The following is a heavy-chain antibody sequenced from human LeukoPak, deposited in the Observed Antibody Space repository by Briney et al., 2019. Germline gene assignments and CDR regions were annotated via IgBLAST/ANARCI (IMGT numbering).Heavy chain of an antibody. J-gene: IGHJ5*02. CDR3: ARDVGKYSISSSSGGP. D-gene: IGHD6-6*01. Sequence: SQTLSLTCAISGDSVSSNTAAWNWIRQSPSRGLEWLGRTYYRSKWYNDYAVSVKSRITINPDTSKNQFSLQLNSVTPEDTAVYYCARDVGKYSISSSSGGPWGQGTLVTVSS. CDR1: GDSVSSNTAA. CDR2: TYYRSKWYN. V-gene: IGHV6-1*01.